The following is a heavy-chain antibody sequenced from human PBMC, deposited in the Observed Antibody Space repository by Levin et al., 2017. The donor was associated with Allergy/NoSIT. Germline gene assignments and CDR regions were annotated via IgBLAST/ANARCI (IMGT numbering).Heavy chain of an antibody. D-gene: IGHD6-19*01. CDR2: MYYTGTT. J-gene: IGHJ4*02. CDR1: DGSLNGGSHY. V-gene: IGHV4-39*07. CDR3: ARDHSLGWFYY. Sequence: PSETLSLTCTVSDGSLNGGSHYWAWIRQPPGKGLEWIATMYYTGTTFYNPSLKSRVTISIDTSKNQFSLRLTSVTAADTAVYYCARDHSLGWFYYWGQGTLVAVSS.